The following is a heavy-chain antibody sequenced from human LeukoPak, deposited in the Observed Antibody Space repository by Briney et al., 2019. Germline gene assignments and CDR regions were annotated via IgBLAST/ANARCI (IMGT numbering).Heavy chain of an antibody. V-gene: IGHV3-30*18. Sequence: PGGSLRLSCAASGFTFSNYGMHWVRQAPGKGLEWVAVISYDGSDKYYADSVKGRFTISRDSSKNTLYLQMDSLRAEDTAVYYCAKDHGSSDWYYFDYWGQGTLVTVSS. CDR1: GFTFSNYG. J-gene: IGHJ4*02. CDR3: AKDHGSSDWYYFDY. D-gene: IGHD6-13*01. CDR2: ISYDGSDK.